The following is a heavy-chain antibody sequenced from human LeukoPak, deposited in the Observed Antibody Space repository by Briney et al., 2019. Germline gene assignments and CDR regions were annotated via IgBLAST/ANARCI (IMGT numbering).Heavy chain of an antibody. J-gene: IGHJ4*02. CDR2: ISSNGDNT. CDR3: VRGTGY. CDR1: GFTLSTYV. V-gene: IGHV3-64D*06. Sequence: GWSLRLPCSVSGFTLSTYVLHRVRQAPGKGLEYVSAISSNGDNTYYADSVKGRFTISRDNSQNTLYLQMSSLRADDTAVYYCVRGTGYWGQGTLVTVSS.